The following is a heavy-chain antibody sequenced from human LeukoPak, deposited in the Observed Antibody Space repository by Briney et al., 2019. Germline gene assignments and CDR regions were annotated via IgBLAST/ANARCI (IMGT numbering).Heavy chain of an antibody. CDR1: GFTLSSYA. Sequence: PGGSLRLSCEASGFTLSSYAMNWVRQAPGKGLEWVAGMYDSDGTTSYTWYAGSVKGRFTISRDKFKNTLYLQMNSLRAEDTAVYYCAKNRQQWLVRPANFDYWGQGILAAVSS. J-gene: IGHJ4*02. CDR2: MYDSDGTTSYT. V-gene: IGHV3-23*01. D-gene: IGHD6-19*01. CDR3: AKNRQQWLVRPANFDY.